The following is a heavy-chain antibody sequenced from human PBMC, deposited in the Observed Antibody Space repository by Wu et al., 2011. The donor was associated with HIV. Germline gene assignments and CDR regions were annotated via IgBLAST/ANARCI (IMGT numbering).Heavy chain of an antibody. CDR2: IITIFGTG. V-gene: IGHV1-69*15. J-gene: IGHJ6*03. CDR3: AIGIAAPKYFYSYYMDI. D-gene: IGHD6-13*01. CDR1: GGTFRSSA. Sequence: QVQLVQSGAEVKKPGSSVKVSCKAFGGTFRSSAINWVRQAPGQGLEWMGRIITIFGTGEYAQKFQGRVTITADESTNTAYMELSSLRSEDTAVYYCAIGIAAPKYFYSYYMDIWGRGTTVTVSS.